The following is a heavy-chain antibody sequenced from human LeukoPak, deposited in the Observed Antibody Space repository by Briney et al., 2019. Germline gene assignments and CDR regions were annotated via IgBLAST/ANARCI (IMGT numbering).Heavy chain of an antibody. CDR2: INHSGST. CDR1: GGSFSGYY. V-gene: IGHV4-34*01. CDR3: AREGYHYYDSSGYFSGVDY. J-gene: IGHJ4*02. Sequence: SETLSLTCAVYGGSFSGYYWSWIRQPPGKGLEWIGEINHSGSTNYNPSLKSRVTISVDTSKNQFSLNLSSVTAADTAVYYCAREGYHYYDSSGYFSGVDYWGQGTLVTVSS. D-gene: IGHD3-22*01.